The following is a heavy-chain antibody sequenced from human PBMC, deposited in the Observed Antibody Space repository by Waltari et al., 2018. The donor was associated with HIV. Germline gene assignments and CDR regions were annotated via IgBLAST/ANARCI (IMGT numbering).Heavy chain of an antibody. J-gene: IGHJ4*02. CDR1: GISFFYRYG. Sequence: QVQLVESGGGVVQPGRSLRLSCAASGISFFYRYGMHWVRQAPGKGLEWVATISYDATTRNYAHSVKGRFTISRDNSKKILYLQMNSLRGEDTAVYYCATDRRQGFYFDNNGERPFASWGQGTLVTVSS. CDR2: ISYDATTR. D-gene: IGHD3-22*01. CDR3: ATDRRQGFYFDNNGERPFAS. V-gene: IGHV3-30*03.